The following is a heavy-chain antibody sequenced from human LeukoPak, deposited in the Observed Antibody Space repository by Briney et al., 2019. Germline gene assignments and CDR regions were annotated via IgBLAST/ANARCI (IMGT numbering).Heavy chain of an antibody. CDR2: ISGSGGST. J-gene: IGHJ4*02. V-gene: IGHV3-23*01. D-gene: IGHD1-1*01. Sequence: GGSLRLSCAASGFTFINYGMSWVRQAPGKGLEWVSVISGSGGSTYYADSVKGRFTISRDNSKNTLYLQMNSLRAEDTAVYYCAKDPFYNARGTFDYWGQGTLVTVSS. CDR3: AKDPFYNARGTFDY. CDR1: GFTFINYG.